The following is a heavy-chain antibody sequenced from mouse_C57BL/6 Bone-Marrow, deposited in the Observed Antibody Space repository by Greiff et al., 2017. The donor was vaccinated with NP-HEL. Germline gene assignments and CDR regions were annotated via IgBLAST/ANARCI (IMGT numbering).Heavy chain of an antibody. D-gene: IGHD1-1*01. CDR1: GYSITSGYY. CDR3: AVLYGSSYVWYFDV. Sequence: VQLQESGPGLVKPSQSLSLTCSVTGYSITSGYYWNWIRQFPGNKLEWMGYISYDGSNNYNPSLKNRISITRDTSKNQFFLKLNSVTTEDTATYYCAVLYGSSYVWYFDVWGTGTTVTVSS. CDR2: ISYDGSN. J-gene: IGHJ1*03. V-gene: IGHV3-6*01.